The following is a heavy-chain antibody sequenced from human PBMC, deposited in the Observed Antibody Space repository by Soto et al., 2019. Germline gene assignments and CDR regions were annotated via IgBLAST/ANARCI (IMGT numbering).Heavy chain of an antibody. CDR1: GFTFSSYG. CDR3: ARVRVEWEYYYYGMDV. J-gene: IGHJ6*02. D-gene: IGHD1-26*01. V-gene: IGHV3-30-3*01. CDR2: ISYDGSNK. Sequence: GGSLRLSCAASGFTFSSYGVHWVRQAPGKGLEWVAVISYDGSNKHYADSVKGRFTISRDNSKTTLYLQMNSLRVEDTAVYYCARVRVEWEYYYYGMDVWGQGTTVTVSS.